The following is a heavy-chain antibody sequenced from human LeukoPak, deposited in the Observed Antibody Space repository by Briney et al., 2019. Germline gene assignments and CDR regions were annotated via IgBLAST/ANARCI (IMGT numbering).Heavy chain of an antibody. CDR3: ARAPAYCSSTSCYTNWFDP. J-gene: IGHJ5*02. CDR1: GGTFSSYA. V-gene: IGHV1-69*04. D-gene: IGHD2-2*02. CDR2: IIPILGIA. Sequence: ASVKFSCKASGGTFSSYAISWVRQAPGQGLEWMGRIIPILGIANYAQKFQGRVTITADESTSTAYMELSSLRSEDTAVYYCARAPAYCSSTSCYTNWFDPWGQGTLVTVSS.